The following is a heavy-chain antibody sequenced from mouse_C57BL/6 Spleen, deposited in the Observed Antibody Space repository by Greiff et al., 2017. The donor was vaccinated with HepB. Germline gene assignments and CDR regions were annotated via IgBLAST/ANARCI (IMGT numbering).Heavy chain of an antibody. CDR1: GYTFTSYW. V-gene: IGHV1-5*01. CDR2: IYPGNSDT. D-gene: IGHD1-1*01. J-gene: IGHJ3*01. CDR3: TPITTVVAPFAY. Sequence: EVQLVESGTVLARPGASVKMSCKTSGYTFTSYWMHWVKQRPGQGLEWIGAIYPGNSDTSYNQKFKGKAKLTAVTSASTAYMELSSLTNEDSAVFYCTPITTVVAPFAYWGQGTLVTVSA.